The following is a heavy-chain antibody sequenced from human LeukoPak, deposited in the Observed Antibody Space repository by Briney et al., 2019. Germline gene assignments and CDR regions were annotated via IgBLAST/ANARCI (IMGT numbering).Heavy chain of an antibody. CDR3: ARDAQYDILTGYYFDY. CDR1: GYTFTSYG. CDR2: ISAYNGNT. V-gene: IGHV1-18*01. Sequence: ASVKVSCKASGYTFTSYGISCVRQAPGQGLEWMGWISAYNGNTNYAQKLQGRVTMTTDTSTSTAYMELRSLRSDDTAVYYCARDAQYDILTGYYFDYWGQGTLVTVSS. D-gene: IGHD3-9*01. J-gene: IGHJ4*02.